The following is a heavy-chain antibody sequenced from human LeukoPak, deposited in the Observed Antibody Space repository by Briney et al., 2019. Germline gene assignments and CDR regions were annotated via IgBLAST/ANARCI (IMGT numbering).Heavy chain of an antibody. J-gene: IGHJ4*02. Sequence: PARSLRPSCTASGFTFGDYLMSWFRQAPGKGLEWIGFISGGTTEYAASVKGRFTISRDDSTSIAYLQMNSLTTEDTAVYYCSRGSGWLSVYWGQGTLVTVSS. CDR1: GFTFGDYL. V-gene: IGHV3-49*03. CDR3: SRGSGWLSVY. CDR2: ISGGTT. D-gene: IGHD6-19*01.